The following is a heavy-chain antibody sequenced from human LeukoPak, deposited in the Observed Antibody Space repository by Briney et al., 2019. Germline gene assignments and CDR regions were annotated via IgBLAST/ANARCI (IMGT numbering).Heavy chain of an antibody. CDR3: VRDLTNHYSFDR. CDR2: VSAEGDRR. V-gene: IGHV3-30*01. CDR1: GFTFSHYA. J-gene: IGHJ4*02. D-gene: IGHD2-15*01. Sequence: PGGSLRLSCAASGFTFSHYAVHWVRRPPGKGLEWVAFVSAEGDRRYYADSMKGRFTISRDVSKTSLYLQMNSLRVEDTALYYCVRDLTNHYSFDRWGQGALVTVSS.